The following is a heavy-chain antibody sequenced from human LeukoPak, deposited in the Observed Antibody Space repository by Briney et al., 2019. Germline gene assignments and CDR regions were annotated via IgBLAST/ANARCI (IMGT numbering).Heavy chain of an antibody. Sequence: ASVKVSCKASGYTFTSYGISWVRQAPGQGLEWMGWISAYSGNRNFAQKFQGRVTMTTDTSTITAYMELRSLTSDDTAMYYCARDRDGDMTLVRGVPDAFDMWGQGTMVTVSS. CDR3: ARDRDGDMTLVRGVPDAFDM. CDR2: ISAYSGNR. J-gene: IGHJ3*02. D-gene: IGHD3-10*01. CDR1: GYTFTSYG. V-gene: IGHV1-18*01.